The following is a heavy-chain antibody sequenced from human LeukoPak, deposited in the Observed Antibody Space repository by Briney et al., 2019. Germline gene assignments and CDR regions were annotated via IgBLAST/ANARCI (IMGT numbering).Heavy chain of an antibody. CDR2: ISGSGGST. J-gene: IGHJ4*02. D-gene: IGHD5/OR15-5a*01. CDR3: AKDSRGSSVPVFAS. Sequence: GGSLRLSCAASGFTFTTYWMHWVRQAPGKGLEWVSAISGSGGSTYYADSVKGRFTISRDNSKSTLYLQMNSLRAEDTAVYYCAKDSRGSSVPVFASWAQGTLVTVSS. CDR1: GFTFTTYW. V-gene: IGHV3-23*01.